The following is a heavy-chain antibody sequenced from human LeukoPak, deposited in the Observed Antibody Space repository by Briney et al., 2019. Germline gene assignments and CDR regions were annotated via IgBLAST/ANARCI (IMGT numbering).Heavy chain of an antibody. V-gene: IGHV4-59*01. D-gene: IGHD5-18*01. CDR3: ARVGYSYGYSFDY. CDR2: IYYSGST. J-gene: IGHJ4*02. Sequence: SKTLSLTCTVSGGSISSYYWSWIRQPPGKGLEWIGYIYYSGSTNYNPSLKSRVTISVDTSKNQFSLKLSSVAAADTAVYYCARVGYSYGYSFDYWGQGTLVTVSS. CDR1: GGSISSYY.